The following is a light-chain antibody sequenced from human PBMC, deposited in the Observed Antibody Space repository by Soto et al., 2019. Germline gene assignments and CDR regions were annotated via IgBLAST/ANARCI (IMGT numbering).Light chain of an antibody. CDR1: SSDIGIYKY. CDR3: SSYTTSSTRV. CDR2: EVT. Sequence: ALTQPASVSGSPGQSIAISCTGSSSDIGIYKYVSWYQQHPGKVPKLIIYEVTNRPSGVSNRFSGSKSGNTASLTISGLQAEDEADYYCSSYTTSSTRVFGPGTKVTVL. J-gene: IGLJ1*01. V-gene: IGLV2-14*01.